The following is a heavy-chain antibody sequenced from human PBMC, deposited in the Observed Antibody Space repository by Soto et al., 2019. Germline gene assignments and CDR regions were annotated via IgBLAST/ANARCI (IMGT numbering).Heavy chain of an antibody. J-gene: IGHJ4*02. D-gene: IGHD3-3*01. V-gene: IGHV4-4*02. CDR2: IYHSGST. CDR1: GGSISSSNW. Sequence: QVQLQESGPGLVKPSGTLSLTCAVSGGSISSSNWWSWVRQPPGKGLEWIGEIYHSGSTNYNPSLMLRVTISLDKTKNQFSLKLSSVTAADTAVYYCARRYLLWSGSIDYWGQGTLVTVSS. CDR3: ARRYLLWSGSIDY.